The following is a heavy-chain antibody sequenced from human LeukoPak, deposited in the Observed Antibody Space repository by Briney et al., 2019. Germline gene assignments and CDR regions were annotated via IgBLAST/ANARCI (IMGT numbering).Heavy chain of an antibody. Sequence: GGSLTLSCTALGFTFCRYAMTWVRQAPGKGLEWVSSISNSDGTTFYADSVKGRFTISRDNSKNTLYLEMNSLRAEDTAVYYWARLGGAGNCAYWGQGTLVTVSS. V-gene: IGHV3-23*01. J-gene: IGHJ4*02. CDR2: ISNSDGTT. D-gene: IGHD6-19*01. CDR1: GFTFCRYA. CDR3: ARLGGAGNCAY.